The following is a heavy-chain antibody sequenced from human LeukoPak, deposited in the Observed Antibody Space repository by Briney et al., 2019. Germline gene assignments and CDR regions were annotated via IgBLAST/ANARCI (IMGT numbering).Heavy chain of an antibody. CDR2: IYGGGST. V-gene: IGHV3-53*01. Sequence: PGGSLRLSCAASGFTISSNFMSWVRQAPGKGLEWVSVIYGGGSTYYADSVKGRFTISRDNSKNTLYLQMNSLRAEDTAVYYCAKDLLSGGNCYSIFHYWGQGTLVTVSS. J-gene: IGHJ4*02. D-gene: IGHD2-15*01. CDR3: AKDLLSGGNCYSIFHY. CDR1: GFTISSNF.